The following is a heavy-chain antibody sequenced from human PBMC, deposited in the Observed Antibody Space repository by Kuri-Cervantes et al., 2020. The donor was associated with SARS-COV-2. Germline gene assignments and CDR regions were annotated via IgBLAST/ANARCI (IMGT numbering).Heavy chain of an antibody. CDR2: IDSDGSST. Sequence: GESLKISCAASGFTFSSYGMHWVRQAPGKGLVWVSRIDSDGSSTSYADSVKGRFAISRDNAKNTLLLQMNSLRAEDTAVYYCARTARGYSYGPIDYWGQGTLVTVSS. D-gene: IGHD5-18*01. CDR1: GFTFSSYG. CDR3: ARTARGYSYGPIDY. V-gene: IGHV3-74*01. J-gene: IGHJ4*02.